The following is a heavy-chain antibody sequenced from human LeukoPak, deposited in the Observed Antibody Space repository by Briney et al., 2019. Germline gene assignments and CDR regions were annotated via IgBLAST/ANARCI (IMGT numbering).Heavy chain of an antibody. CDR1: GGTFSSYA. V-gene: IGHV1-69*13. J-gene: IGHJ5*02. CDR2: IIPIFGTA. CDR3: ARGGSGTNWFDP. D-gene: IGHD3-10*01. Sequence: SVKVSCKASGGTFSSYAISWVRQAPGQGLEWMGEIIPIFGTANYAQKFQGRVTITADESTSTAYMELSSLRSEDTAVYYCARGGSGTNWFDPWGQGTLVTVSS.